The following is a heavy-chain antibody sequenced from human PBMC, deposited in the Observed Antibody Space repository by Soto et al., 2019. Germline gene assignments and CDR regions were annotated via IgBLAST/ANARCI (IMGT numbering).Heavy chain of an antibody. CDR2: IYYSGST. CDR3: ARSSYYVFCGGDYSYYGMVF. D-gene: IGHD3-3*01. J-gene: IGHJ6*02. Sequence: SETLSLTCTVSGGSISSGGYYWSWIRQHPGKGLEWIGYIYYSGSTYYNPSLKSRVTISVDTSKNQFSLKLSSVTAADTAVYYCARSSYYVFCGGDYSYYGMVFWGQAPPITAP. V-gene: IGHV4-31*03. CDR1: GGSISSGGYY.